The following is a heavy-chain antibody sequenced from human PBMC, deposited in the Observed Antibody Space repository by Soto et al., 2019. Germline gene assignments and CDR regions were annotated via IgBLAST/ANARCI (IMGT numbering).Heavy chain of an antibody. CDR2: ITSSGSTI. CDR1: GFTFSNSE. J-gene: IGHJ4*02. D-gene: IGHD2-21*01. Sequence: PGGSLRLSGAASGFTFSNSEINWVRQAPGKGLEWISYITSSGSTIYYADSVKGRFTISRDNAKNSLYLQMNSLRAEDTAVYYCARGNSPINIYWGQGTLVTVSS. CDR3: ARGNSPINIY. V-gene: IGHV3-48*03.